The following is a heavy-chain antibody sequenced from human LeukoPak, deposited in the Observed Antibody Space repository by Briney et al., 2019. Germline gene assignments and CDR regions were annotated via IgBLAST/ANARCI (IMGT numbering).Heavy chain of an antibody. CDR1: GFTVSSNY. CDR3: ARGGPGGWGFDYFDY. CDR2: IYSGGST. Sequence: PGGSLRLSCAASGFTVSSNYMSWVRQAPGKGLEWVSVIYSGGSTYYADSVKGRFTISRDNSKNTLYLQMNSLRAEDTAVYYCARGGPGGWGFDYFDYWGQGTLVTVSS. D-gene: IGHD3-16*01. V-gene: IGHV3-66*01. J-gene: IGHJ4*02.